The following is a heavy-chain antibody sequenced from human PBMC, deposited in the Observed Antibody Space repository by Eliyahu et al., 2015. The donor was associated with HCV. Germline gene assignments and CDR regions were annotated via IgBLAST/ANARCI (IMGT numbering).Heavy chain of an antibody. V-gene: IGHV3-7*03. CDR2: IKQDGSEK. CDR3: ARDPRQEVRGP. CDR1: GFPFGTYW. Sequence: EMQLVESGGGLVQPGGSLRLSCAASGFPFGTYWMTWVRQAPGKGVGGVANIKQDGSEKTYVDSVKGRFTISRDNAKNSLYLQMNSLRAEDTAVYYCARDPRQEVRGPWGQGTLVTVSS. J-gene: IGHJ5*02. D-gene: IGHD3-10*01.